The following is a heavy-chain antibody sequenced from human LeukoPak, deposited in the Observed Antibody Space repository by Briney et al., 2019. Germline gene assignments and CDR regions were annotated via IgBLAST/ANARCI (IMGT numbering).Heavy chain of an antibody. Sequence: GASVKVSCKASGYTFTSYHMHWVRQAPGQGLEIMGIINPSGGSTTYAQKFQGRVTMTRDTSKSTVYMELSSLRSEDTAVYYCAKLAAAGTAHYYFDYWGQGTLVTVSS. D-gene: IGHD6-13*01. CDR3: AKLAAAGTAHYYFDY. V-gene: IGHV1-46*01. J-gene: IGHJ4*02. CDR2: INPSGGST. CDR1: GYTFTSYH.